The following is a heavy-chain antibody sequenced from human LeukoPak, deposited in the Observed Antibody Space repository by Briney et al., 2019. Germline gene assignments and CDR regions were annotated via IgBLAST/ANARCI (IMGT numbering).Heavy chain of an antibody. J-gene: IGHJ4*02. Sequence: SETLSLTCTVSGGSISSSSYYWGWIRQPLGKGLEWIGSIYYSGSTYYNPSLKSRVTISVDTSKNQFSLKLSSVTAADTAVYYCALCGSYLGFSFDYWGQGTLVTVSS. D-gene: IGHD1-26*01. CDR2: IYYSGST. CDR1: GGSISSSSYY. CDR3: ALCGSYLGFSFDY. V-gene: IGHV4-39*01.